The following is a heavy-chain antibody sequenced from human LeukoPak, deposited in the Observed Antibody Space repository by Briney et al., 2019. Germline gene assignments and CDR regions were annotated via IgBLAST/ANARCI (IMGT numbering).Heavy chain of an antibody. V-gene: IGHV1-8*03. CDR3: ATDVGYGSGSYYAFDY. CDR2: MNPNSGNT. Sequence: ASVKVSCKASGYTFTSYDINWVRQATGQGLEWMGWMNPNSGNTGYAQKFQGRVTITRNTSISTAYMELSSLRSEDTAVYYCATDVGYGSGSYYAFDYWGQGTLVTVSS. D-gene: IGHD3-10*01. J-gene: IGHJ4*02. CDR1: GYTFTSYD.